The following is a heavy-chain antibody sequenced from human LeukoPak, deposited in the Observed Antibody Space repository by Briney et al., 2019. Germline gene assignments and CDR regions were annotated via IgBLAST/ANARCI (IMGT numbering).Heavy chain of an antibody. Sequence: GGSLRLSCAASGFTVSSNYMSWVRQAPGKGLEWVSVIYNDDGTYYADSVKGRFTISRDNSKNTLYLQMNSLKTEDTAVYYCTTQPWQVDYWGQGTLVTVSS. CDR2: IYNDDGT. CDR3: TTQPWQVDY. D-gene: IGHD6-19*01. CDR1: GFTVSSNY. V-gene: IGHV3-53*01. J-gene: IGHJ4*02.